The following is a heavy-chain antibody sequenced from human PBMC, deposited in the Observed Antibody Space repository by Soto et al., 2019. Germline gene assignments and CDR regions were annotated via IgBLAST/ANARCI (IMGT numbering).Heavy chain of an antibody. D-gene: IGHD6-13*01. CDR3: ARDYSSWYSDESGYPTPGY. CDR1: GYSFTANS. J-gene: IGHJ4*02. Sequence: ASVKVSCKASGYSFTANSMHWVRQAPGEGLEWMGWINPNNGGTNYARKFQGWVTMTRDTSISTAYMDLRSLRSDDTAVYYCARDYSSWYSDESGYPTPGYWGQGTLVTVSS. CDR2: INPNNGGT. V-gene: IGHV1-2*04.